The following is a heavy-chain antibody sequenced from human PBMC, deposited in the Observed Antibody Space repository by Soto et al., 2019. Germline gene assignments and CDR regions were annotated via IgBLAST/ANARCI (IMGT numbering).Heavy chain of an antibody. D-gene: IGHD2-2*01. CDR2: IYYSGST. CDR3: SKGPVPAAMPGATLRYYYGMDV. J-gene: IGHJ6*02. V-gene: IGHV4-30-4*01. Sequence: QVQLQESGPGLVKPSQTLSLTCTVSGGSISSGDYYWSWIRQPPGKGLEWIGYIYYSGSTYYNPSLKSRVTISVDTSKNQFSLKLSSVTAADTAVYYCSKGPVPAAMPGATLRYYYGMDVWGQGTTVTVSS. CDR1: GGSISSGDYY.